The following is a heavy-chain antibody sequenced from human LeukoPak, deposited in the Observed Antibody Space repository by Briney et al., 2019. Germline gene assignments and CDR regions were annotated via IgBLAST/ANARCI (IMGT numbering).Heavy chain of an antibody. V-gene: IGHV3-15*01. D-gene: IGHD1-26*01. CDR1: GFTFSKAW. CDR3: TLDGFGVTSGSYCPFIDY. Sequence: PGGSLRLSCTASGFTFSKAWMGWVRQSPGKGLEWVGRIKSKTDGGTADYAAPVKGRFTISRDDSKNTLFLQMNSLKTEDTAVYYCTLDGFGVTSGSYCPFIDYWGQGTLVSVSS. CDR2: IKSKTDGGTA. J-gene: IGHJ4*02.